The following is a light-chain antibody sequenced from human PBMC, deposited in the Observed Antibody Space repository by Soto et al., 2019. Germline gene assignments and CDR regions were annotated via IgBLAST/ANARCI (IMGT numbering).Light chain of an antibody. Sequence: IVLTQSPGSLSLSPGERATLSCWASQTVASSSLAWYQQRPGQAPKLLMYGAFHRATGIPDRFSGRESGRNYTLTISRLDPEDSAVYYCQQYGSSPWTFGQGTKVDIK. CDR2: GAF. CDR3: QQYGSSPWT. V-gene: IGKV3-20*01. J-gene: IGKJ1*01. CDR1: QTVASSS.